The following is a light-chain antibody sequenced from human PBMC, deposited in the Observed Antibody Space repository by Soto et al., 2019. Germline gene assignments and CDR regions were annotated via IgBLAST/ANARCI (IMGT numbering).Light chain of an antibody. J-gene: IGKJ1*01. V-gene: IGKV3D-11*01. Sequence: EIVLTQSPATLSSFPGDRVTLSCRASQAVNTRLAWYQHKPGQAPRLLIYLASNRAAGVPARFSGSGSGTDFTLTISDVEPEDFAVYYCQQYGRSVGFGQGTKVEIK. CDR1: QAVNTR. CDR3: QQYGRSVG. CDR2: LAS.